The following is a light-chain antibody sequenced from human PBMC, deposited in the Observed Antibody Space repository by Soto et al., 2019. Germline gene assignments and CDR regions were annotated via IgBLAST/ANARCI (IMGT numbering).Light chain of an antibody. Sequence: DIQMTQSPSSLSASVGETITITCRASQSISSSLNWFQHSPGQPPKLLLFAASNLHAGVPPRFSGSGSGKSFSLTTRSPRPEVFATYFCKKSFNFPRTFGPGTRVDLK. CDR2: AAS. V-gene: IGKV1-39*01. CDR1: QSISSS. J-gene: IGKJ3*01. CDR3: KKSFNFPRT.